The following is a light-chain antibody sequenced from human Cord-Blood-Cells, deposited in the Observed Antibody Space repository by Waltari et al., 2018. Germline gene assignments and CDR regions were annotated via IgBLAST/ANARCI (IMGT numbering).Light chain of an antibody. CDR1: SSDVGGYNL. Sequence: QSALTQPASVSGSPGQPITSSCPGTSSDVGGYNLVSRYQQHPGKPPKLMIYEGSKRPSGVSNRFSGSKSGNTASLTISGLQAEDEADYYCCSYAGSSTWVFGGGTKLTVL. J-gene: IGLJ3*02. V-gene: IGLV2-23*01. CDR3: CSYAGSSTWV. CDR2: EGS.